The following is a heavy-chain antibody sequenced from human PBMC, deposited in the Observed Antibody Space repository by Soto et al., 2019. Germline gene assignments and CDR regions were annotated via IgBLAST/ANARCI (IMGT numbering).Heavy chain of an antibody. CDR1: GFTFDDYA. CDR2: ISWNGGSI. V-gene: IGHV3-9*01. CDR3: IKGILLYYYVYGMDV. J-gene: IGHJ6*02. Sequence: EVQLVESGGGLVQPGRSLRLSCAASGFTFDDYAMHWVRQAPRKGLEWVSGISWNGGSIGYADSVKGRFTISRDNAKNSLYLQMNSLRAEDTAFYYCIKGILLYYYVYGMDVWGQGTTVTVSS. D-gene: IGHD3-10*02.